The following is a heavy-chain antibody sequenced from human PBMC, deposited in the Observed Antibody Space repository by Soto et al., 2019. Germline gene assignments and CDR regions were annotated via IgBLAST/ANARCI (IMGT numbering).Heavy chain of an antibody. D-gene: IGHD5-12*01. Sequence: QVQLRESGPGLVKPSQTLSLTCSVSGASVAGGSYYWSWVRQPPGKGLEWIGYIPSRGRPFYNPSLTSRATISADTSKNQLSLQLTSVTAAATAVHYCARDTCSGYDFGLLGQGTLVTVSS. CDR3: ARDTCSGYDFGL. CDR2: IPSRGRP. V-gene: IGHV4-30-4*01. CDR1: GASVAGGSYY. J-gene: IGHJ5*02.